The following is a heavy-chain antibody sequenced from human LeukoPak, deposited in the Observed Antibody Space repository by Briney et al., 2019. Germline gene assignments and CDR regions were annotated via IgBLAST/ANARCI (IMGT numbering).Heavy chain of an antibody. Sequence: GGSLRLSCAASGFTFSSYAMSRVRQAPGKGLEWVSAISGSGGSTYYADSVKGRFTISRDNSKNTLYLQMNSLKTEDTAVYYCTTAPIYYYESLDAFDIWGQGTMVTVSS. CDR3: TTAPIYYYESLDAFDI. CDR2: ISGSGGST. J-gene: IGHJ3*02. D-gene: IGHD3-22*01. V-gene: IGHV3-23*01. CDR1: GFTFSSYA.